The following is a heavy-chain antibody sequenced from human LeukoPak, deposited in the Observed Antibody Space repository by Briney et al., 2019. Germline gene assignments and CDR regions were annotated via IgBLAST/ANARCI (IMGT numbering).Heavy chain of an antibody. D-gene: IGHD3-22*01. CDR3: ARGTYYYDSSGNFDY. CDR2: INPNSGGT. V-gene: IGHV1-2*06. Sequence: ASVKVSCKSSGYTFTGYYMHWVRQAPGQGLEWMGRINPNSGGTNYAQKFQGRVTMTRDTSISTAYMELSRLRSDVTAVYYCARGTYYYDSSGNFDYWGQGTLVTVSS. CDR1: GYTFTGYY. J-gene: IGHJ4*02.